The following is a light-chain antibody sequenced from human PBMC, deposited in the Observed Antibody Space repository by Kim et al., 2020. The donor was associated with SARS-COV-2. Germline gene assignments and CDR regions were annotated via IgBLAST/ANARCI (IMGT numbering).Light chain of an antibody. J-gene: IGKJ1*01. CDR1: QGINSD. CDR2: GAS. Sequence: DIQMTQSPSSLSASVGDGVTITCRASQGINSDLAWYQQRPGKVPKLLLYGASTLQSGVPSRFSGSGSGTDFTLTISSLQPEDVATYYCQKYNRAPWTFGQGTKVDIK. V-gene: IGKV1-27*01. CDR3: QKYNRAPWT.